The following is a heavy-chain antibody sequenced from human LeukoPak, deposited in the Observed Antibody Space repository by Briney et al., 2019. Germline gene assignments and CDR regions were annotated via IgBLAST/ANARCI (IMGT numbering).Heavy chain of an antibody. CDR1: GGYISSYY. CDR2: IYYSGST. CDR3: AREYCSGGNCYFDF. V-gene: IGHV4-59*08. J-gene: IGHJ4*02. D-gene: IGHD2-15*01. Sequence: SETLSLTCTVSGGYISSYYWSWIRQPPGKGLEWIGYIYYSGSTNQNPSLKSRVTISVDTSKKQFSLKLRSVTAADTAVYYCAREYCSGGNCYFDFWGQGILVTVSS.